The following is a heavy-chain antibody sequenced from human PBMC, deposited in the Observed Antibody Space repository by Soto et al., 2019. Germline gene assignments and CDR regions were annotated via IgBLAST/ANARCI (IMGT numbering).Heavy chain of an antibody. CDR3: ASNYYDSSGPGPFDY. CDR1: GFTFSSYS. CDR2: ISSSSSYI. J-gene: IGHJ4*02. Sequence: AGSLRLSCAASGFTFSSYSMNWVRQAPGKGLEWVSSISSSSSYIYYADSVKGRFTISRDNAKNSLYLQMNSLRAEDTAVYYCASNYYDSSGPGPFDYWGQGTLVTVSS. V-gene: IGHV3-21*01. D-gene: IGHD3-22*01.